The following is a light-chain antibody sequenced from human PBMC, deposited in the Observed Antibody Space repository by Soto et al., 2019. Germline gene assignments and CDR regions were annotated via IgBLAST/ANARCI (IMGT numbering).Light chain of an antibody. CDR1: QGISSF. V-gene: IGKV1-9*01. CDR2: GAS. J-gene: IGKJ1*01. CDR3: QQLNTYPRT. Sequence: IQLTQSPSSLSASVGDRVTITCRASQGISSFLAWYQQKPGKAPNLLIYGASTLQSGVPSRFSDSGSGTDFTLTIARLQPEDFAPYYCQQLNTYPRTFGQGTKVEVK.